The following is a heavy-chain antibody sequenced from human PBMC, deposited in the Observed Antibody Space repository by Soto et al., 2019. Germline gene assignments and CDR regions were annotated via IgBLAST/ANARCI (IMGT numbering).Heavy chain of an antibody. D-gene: IGHD3-22*01. CDR2: IYYSGST. CDR3: ARAFTTSGYYLDND. J-gene: IGHJ4*02. CDR1: GGSISSGDYY. V-gene: IGHV4-30-4*01. Sequence: SETLSLTCTVSGGSISSGDYYWSWIRQPPGKGLEWIGYIYYSGSTYYNPSLKSRVTISVDTSKNQFSLKLSSVTAADTAVYYCARAFTTSGYYLDNDWGQGTLGTVSA.